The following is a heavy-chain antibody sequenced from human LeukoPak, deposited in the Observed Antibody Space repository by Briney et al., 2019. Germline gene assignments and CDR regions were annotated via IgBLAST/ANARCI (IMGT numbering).Heavy chain of an antibody. Sequence: GGSLRLSCAASGFTFKNYAMHWVRQAPGKGLEWVSSISWNSGNVDYADSLKGRFALSRDNAKNSLFLQMNSLRAEDTALYYCAKTGTYSSSSGYNDSWGQGTLVTVSS. D-gene: IGHD6-6*01. CDR3: AKTGTYSSSSGYNDS. V-gene: IGHV3-9*01. CDR1: GFTFKNYA. J-gene: IGHJ4*02. CDR2: ISWNSGNV.